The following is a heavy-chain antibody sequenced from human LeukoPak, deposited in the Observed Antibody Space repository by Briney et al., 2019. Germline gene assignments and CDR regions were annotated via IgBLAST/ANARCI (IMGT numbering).Heavy chain of an antibody. J-gene: IGHJ6*03. D-gene: IGHD2-2*01. Sequence: GASVKVSCKVSGYTLTELSMHWVRRAPGKGLEWMGGFDPDDGETIYAQKFQGRVTMTEDTSTDTAYMELSSLRSEDTAVYYCARGTKDLVGITWYYYMDVWGKGTTVTVSS. CDR3: ARGTKDLVGITWYYYMDV. CDR1: GYTLTELS. CDR2: FDPDDGET. V-gene: IGHV1-24*01.